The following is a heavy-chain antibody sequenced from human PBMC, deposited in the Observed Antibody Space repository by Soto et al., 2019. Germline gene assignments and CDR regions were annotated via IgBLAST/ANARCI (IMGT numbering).Heavy chain of an antibody. J-gene: IGHJ6*02. V-gene: IGHV1-69*06. CDR3: ARGGITIFGVVRSYYGMDV. CDR1: GGTFSSYA. Sequence: QVQLVQSGAEVKKPGSSVKVSCKASGGTFSSYAISWVRQAPGQGLEWMGGIIPIFGTANYAQKFQGRVTITADKSTSTAYMELRSLRSEDTAVYYCARGGITIFGVVRSYYGMDVWGQGTTVTVSS. D-gene: IGHD3-3*01. CDR2: IIPIFGTA.